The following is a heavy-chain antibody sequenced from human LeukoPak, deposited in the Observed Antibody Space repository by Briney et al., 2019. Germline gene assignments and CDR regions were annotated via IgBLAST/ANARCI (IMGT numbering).Heavy chain of an antibody. Sequence: SETLSLTCAVYGGSFSGYYWSWIRQPPGKGLEWIGEINHSGSTYYNPSLKSRVTISVDTSKNQFSLKLSSVTAADTAVYYCARQITVTTSGHFDYWGQGTLVTVSS. CDR3: ARQITVTTSGHFDY. V-gene: IGHV4-34*01. D-gene: IGHD4-11*01. J-gene: IGHJ4*02. CDR1: GGSFSGYY. CDR2: INHSGST.